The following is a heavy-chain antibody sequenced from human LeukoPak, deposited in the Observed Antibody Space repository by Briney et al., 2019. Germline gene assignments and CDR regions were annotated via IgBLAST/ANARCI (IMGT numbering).Heavy chain of an antibody. CDR2: IYYSGST. D-gene: IGHD2-2*01. Sequence: PSETLSLTCTVSGYSISSGYYWGWIRQPPGKGLEWIGYIYYSGSTYYNPSLKSRVTISVDTSKNQFSLKLSSVTAADTAVYYCARSNGIPAALLSYWGQGTLVTVSS. CDR1: GYSISSGYY. V-gene: IGHV4-38-2*02. CDR3: ARSNGIPAALLSY. J-gene: IGHJ4*02.